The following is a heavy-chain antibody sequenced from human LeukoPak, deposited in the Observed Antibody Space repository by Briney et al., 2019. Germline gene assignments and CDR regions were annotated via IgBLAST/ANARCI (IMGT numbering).Heavy chain of an antibody. V-gene: IGHV3-48*02. CDR2: ISFSSSTI. CDR3: ATKMATKGSFEY. D-gene: IGHD5-24*01. J-gene: IGHJ4*02. Sequence: NGLRQTTGKELEWVSYISFSSSTIHYADSVKGRFTISRDNAKNSLYLQMNSLRDEDTAVYYCATKMATKGSFEYWGQGTLVTVSS.